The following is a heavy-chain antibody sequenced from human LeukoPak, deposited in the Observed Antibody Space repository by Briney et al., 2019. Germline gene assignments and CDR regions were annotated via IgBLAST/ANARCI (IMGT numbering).Heavy chain of an antibody. D-gene: IGHD3-3*01. Sequence: GASVKVSCKASGYTFTSHGISWVRQAPGQGLEWMGWISAYNGNTNYAQKLQGRVTMTRDMSTSTVYMELSSLRSEDTAVYYCARDKNPSKRFLEWLFINDAFDIWGQGTMVTVSS. CDR1: GYTFTSHG. J-gene: IGHJ3*02. CDR3: ARDKNPSKRFLEWLFINDAFDI. CDR2: ISAYNGNT. V-gene: IGHV1-18*01.